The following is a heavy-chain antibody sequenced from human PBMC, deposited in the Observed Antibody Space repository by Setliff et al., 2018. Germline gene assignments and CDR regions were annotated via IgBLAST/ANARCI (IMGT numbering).Heavy chain of an antibody. CDR1: GGSISSYY. J-gene: IGHJ6*03. CDR2: IYYSGST. Sequence: PSETLSLTCTVSGGSISSYYWSWIRQPAGKVLEWIGSIYYSGSTYYNPSLKSRVTISVDTSKNQLSLKLSSVTAADMAVYYCAREQWLDPPGYYYMDVWAKGTTVTVSS. D-gene: IGHD6-19*01. CDR3: AREQWLDPPGYYYMDV. V-gene: IGHV4-4*07.